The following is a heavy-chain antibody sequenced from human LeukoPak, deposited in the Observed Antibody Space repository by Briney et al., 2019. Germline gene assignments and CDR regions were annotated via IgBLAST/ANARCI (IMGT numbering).Heavy chain of an antibody. V-gene: IGHV3-72*01. CDR3: ARDLAAQRGDY. CDR2: IRNKANSYTT. D-gene: IGHD6-13*01. J-gene: IGHJ4*02. CDR1: GFTFSDYY. Sequence: GGSLRLSCAASGFTFSDYYMDWVRQAPGKGLEWVGRIRNKANSYTTEYAASVKGRFTISRDDSKNSLYLQMNSLKTEDTAVYYCARDLAAQRGDYWGQGTLVTVSS.